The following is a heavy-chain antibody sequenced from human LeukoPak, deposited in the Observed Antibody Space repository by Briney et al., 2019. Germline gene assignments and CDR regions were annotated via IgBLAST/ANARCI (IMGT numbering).Heavy chain of an antibody. V-gene: IGHV3-7*01. J-gene: IGHJ4*02. D-gene: IGHD1-26*01. CDR1: GFTFSSYG. CDR2: IKQDGSEK. Sequence: GGSLRLSCAASGFTFSSYGMHWVRQAPGKGLEWVANIKQDGSEKYYVDSVKGRFTISRDNAKNSLYLQMNSLRAEDTAVYYCARDLGLRLAPDYWGQGTLVTVSS. CDR3: ARDLGLRLAPDY.